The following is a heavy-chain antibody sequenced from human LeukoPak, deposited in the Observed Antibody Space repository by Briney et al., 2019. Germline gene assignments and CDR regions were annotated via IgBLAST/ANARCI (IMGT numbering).Heavy chain of an antibody. Sequence: AGGSLRLSCAASGFTFSDYYMNWIRQAPGKGLEWVSYISSSGGTIYYADSVKGRFTISRDNARNSLFLQMHSLRAEDTAVYYCARPLTMLRGVIPLWGQGTLVTVSS. CDR1: GFTFSDYY. CDR2: ISSSGGTI. CDR3: ARPLTMLRGVIPL. J-gene: IGHJ4*02. V-gene: IGHV3-11*01. D-gene: IGHD3-10*01.